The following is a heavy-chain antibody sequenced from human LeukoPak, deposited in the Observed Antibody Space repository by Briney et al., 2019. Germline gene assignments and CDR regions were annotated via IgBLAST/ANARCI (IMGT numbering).Heavy chain of an antibody. CDR2: IRSDGSNK. V-gene: IGHV3-30*02. CDR3: ASPAGEGYDSSGYYYVFPAY. D-gene: IGHD3-22*01. CDR1: GFSFSSYG. Sequence: GGSLRLSCAGSGFSFSSYGMHWVRQAPGKGLEWMAFIRSDGSNKYYADSVKGRFTISRDNAKNSLYLQMDSLRAEDTAVYYCASPAGEGYDSSGYYYVFPAYWGQGTLVTVSS. J-gene: IGHJ4*02.